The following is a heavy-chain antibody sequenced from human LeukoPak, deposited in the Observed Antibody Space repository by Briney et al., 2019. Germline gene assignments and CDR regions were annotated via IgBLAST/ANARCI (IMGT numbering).Heavy chain of an antibody. D-gene: IGHD4-17*01. V-gene: IGHV3-48*02. CDR2: ISSSSSTI. CDR3: ARGDDYEGWFDP. CDR1: GFTFSSYS. Sequence: GGSLRLSCAASGFTFSSYSMNWVRQAPGKGLEWVSYISSSSSTIYYADSVKGRFTISRDNARNSLYLQMNSLRDEDTAVYYCARGDDYEGWFDPWGQGTLVTVSS. J-gene: IGHJ5*02.